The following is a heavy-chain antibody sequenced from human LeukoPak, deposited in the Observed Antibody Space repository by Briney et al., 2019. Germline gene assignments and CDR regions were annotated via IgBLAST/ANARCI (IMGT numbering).Heavy chain of an antibody. CDR2: IIPILGIA. D-gene: IGHD4-17*01. J-gene: IGHJ3*02. CDR1: GGTFSSYA. CDR3: AKTTVTTYDAFDI. Sequence: SVKVSCKASGGTFSSYAISWVRQAPGQGLEWMGRIIPILGIANYAQKFQGRVTITADKSTSTAYMELSSLRSEDTAVYYCAKTTVTTYDAFDIWGQGTMVTVSS. V-gene: IGHV1-69*04.